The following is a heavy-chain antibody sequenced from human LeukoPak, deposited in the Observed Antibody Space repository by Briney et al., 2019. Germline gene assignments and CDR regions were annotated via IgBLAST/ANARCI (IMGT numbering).Heavy chain of an antibody. Sequence: SETLSLTCTVSGGSISRYYWSWIRQPPGKGLEWIGYIYYSGSTNYNPSLKSRVTISVDTSKNQFSLKLSSVTAADTAVYYCARVYCSGGSCYSGPWLDSWGQGTLVTVSS. J-gene: IGHJ5*01. D-gene: IGHD2-15*01. CDR2: IYYSGST. CDR1: GGSISRYY. V-gene: IGHV4-59*01. CDR3: ARVYCSGGSCYSGPWLDS.